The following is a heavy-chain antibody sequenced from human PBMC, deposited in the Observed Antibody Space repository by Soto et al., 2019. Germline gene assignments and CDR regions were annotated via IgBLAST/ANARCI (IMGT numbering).Heavy chain of an antibody. J-gene: IGHJ5*02. Sequence: QVQLVQSGAEVKKPGASVKVSCKASGYTFTSYGISWVRQAPGQGLEWMGWISAYNGNTNYAQKLQGRVTMTTDTSTSTAYMELRSLRSDDTAVYYCARDTITMVRGVKGGFDPWGQGTLVTVSS. V-gene: IGHV1-18*01. CDR3: ARDTITMVRGVKGGFDP. D-gene: IGHD3-10*01. CDR2: ISAYNGNT. CDR1: GYTFTSYG.